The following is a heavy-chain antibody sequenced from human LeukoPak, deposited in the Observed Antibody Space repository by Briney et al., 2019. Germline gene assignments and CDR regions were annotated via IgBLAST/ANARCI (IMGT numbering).Heavy chain of an antibody. D-gene: IGHD6-13*01. V-gene: IGHV3-9*01. CDR2: ITWHGRST. J-gene: IGHJ4*02. Sequence: GGSLRLSCAASGFIFDDFSMFWGPQALGEGLERGSRITWHGRSTAYADSVRGRFSISRDNARNSLYLQMNSLRPEDTAFYYCTKATTRRVPAARIDSWGQGTLVTVSS. CDR3: TKATTRRVPAARIDS. CDR1: GFIFDDFS.